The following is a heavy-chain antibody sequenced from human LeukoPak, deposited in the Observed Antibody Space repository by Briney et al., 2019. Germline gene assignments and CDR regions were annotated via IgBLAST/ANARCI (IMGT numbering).Heavy chain of an antibody. CDR1: GDSITSSYF. J-gene: IGHJ1*01. D-gene: IGHD2-15*01. CDR3: APYCSGGSCTGYVQH. CDR2: ISYSGST. Sequence: SETLSLTCTVSGDSITSSYFWGWIPQPPGKGLEWIGSISYSGSTQYNPSLKGRVIISVDTSKNEFSLNLGSVTAADTAVYFCAPYCSGGSCTGYVQHWGQGSLVTVSS. V-gene: IGHV4-39*01.